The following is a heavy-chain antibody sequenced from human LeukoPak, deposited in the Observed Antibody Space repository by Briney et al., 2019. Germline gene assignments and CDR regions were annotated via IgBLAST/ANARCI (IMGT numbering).Heavy chain of an antibody. J-gene: IGHJ5*02. Sequence: QPGGSLRLSCAASGFTFSNYWMGWVRQAPAKGLEWEANIRPDGSDKYYVDSVRGRFTISRDNAQNSLYLQMNSLRAEDSGVYYCGRWGVTASLDRWGQGTLVTVSS. CDR2: IRPDGSDK. CDR1: GFTFSNYW. CDR3: GRWGVTASLDR. V-gene: IGHV3-7*01. D-gene: IGHD2-15*01.